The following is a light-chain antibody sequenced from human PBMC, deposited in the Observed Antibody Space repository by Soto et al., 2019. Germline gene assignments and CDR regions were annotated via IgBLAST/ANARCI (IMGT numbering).Light chain of an antibody. J-gene: IGKJ5*01. CDR2: GAS. V-gene: IGKV3D-20*02. CDR3: QQRSNRPMT. Sequence: DMVFKHSPGTLSVSPGERATLSCRASQSVSSINLAWYQQKPGQAPRILLYGASSRATGIPDRFSGSGSGTDFTLTISSLEPEDFAVYYCQQRSNRPMTFGQGTRLE. CDR1: QSVSSIN.